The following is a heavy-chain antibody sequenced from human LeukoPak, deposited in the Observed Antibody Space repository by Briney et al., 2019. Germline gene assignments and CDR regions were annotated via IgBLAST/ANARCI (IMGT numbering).Heavy chain of an antibody. D-gene: IGHD6-19*01. J-gene: IGHJ4*02. Sequence: ASVKVSCKASGYTSTSYGISWVRQAPGQGLEWMGWISAYNGNTNYAQKLQGRVTMTTDTSTSTAYMELRRLRSDDTAVYYCARIPTRVGSGWYYFDYWGQGTLVTVSS. CDR3: ARIPTRVGSGWYYFDY. CDR1: GYTSTSYG. CDR2: ISAYNGNT. V-gene: IGHV1-18*01.